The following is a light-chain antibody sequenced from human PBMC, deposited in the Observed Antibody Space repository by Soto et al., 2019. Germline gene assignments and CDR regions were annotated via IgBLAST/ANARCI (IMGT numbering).Light chain of an antibody. CDR3: QQYKNWPSKHT. V-gene: IGKV3-15*01. CDR2: GAS. J-gene: IGKJ2*01. Sequence: EIVVAQSPATLSVSPGERASVSWRASQRVSSNLAWYQQKAGQAPRLLIYGASTRATGLPARFSGSGSGAEFTLTTSSLQSEEVAVYYCQQYKNWPSKHTLGQGTKGDI. CDR1: QRVSSN.